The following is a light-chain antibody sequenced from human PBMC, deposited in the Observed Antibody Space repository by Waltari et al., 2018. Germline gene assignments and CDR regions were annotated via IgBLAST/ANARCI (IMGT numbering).Light chain of an antibody. J-gene: IGLJ2*01. CDR2: DVR. Sequence: QSALTQPASVSGSPGQSLTISCTGSSSDVGPYNFVSWHQQHPGNAPKLMIYDVRDRPSGFSNRFSGSKSGNTASLTISGLQAEDEADYYCSSYTRIGTVVFGGGTKVTVL. CDR1: SSDVGPYNF. V-gene: IGLV2-14*03. CDR3: SSYTRIGTVV.